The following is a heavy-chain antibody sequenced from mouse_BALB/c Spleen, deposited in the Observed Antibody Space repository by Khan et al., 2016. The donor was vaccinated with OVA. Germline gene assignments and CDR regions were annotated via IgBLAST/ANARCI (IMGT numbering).Heavy chain of an antibody. Sequence: QVRLQQSGTELVRPGTSVKISCKASGYAFTDYWLGWIKQRPGHGLEWIGDIYPGSGNTYYNEKFKGKVTLTADKSSSTAYMQFSSLTSEDSAVYFCARDGGNYGWFAYWGQGTLVTVSA. CDR2: IYPGSGNT. J-gene: IGHJ3*01. CDR1: GYAFTDYW. V-gene: IGHV1-63*01. CDR3: ARDGGNYGWFAY. D-gene: IGHD2-1*01.